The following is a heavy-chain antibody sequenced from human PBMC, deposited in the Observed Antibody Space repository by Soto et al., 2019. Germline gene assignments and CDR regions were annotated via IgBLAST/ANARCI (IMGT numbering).Heavy chain of an antibody. Sequence: LRLSCAASGFPFSIHEMNWVRQAPGKGLEWVSYISSIGVATYYADSVKGRFTISRDNAKNSLYLQMNSLRAEDTAVYYCAREGRVGGIDYRGQGTPVTVSS. CDR2: ISSIGVAT. D-gene: IGHD6-19*01. CDR3: AREGRVGGIDY. J-gene: IGHJ4*02. CDR1: GFPFSIHE. V-gene: IGHV3-48*03.